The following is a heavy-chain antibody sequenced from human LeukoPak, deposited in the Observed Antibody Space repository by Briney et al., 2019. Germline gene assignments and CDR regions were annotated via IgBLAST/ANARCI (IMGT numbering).Heavy chain of an antibody. J-gene: IGHJ4*02. D-gene: IGHD5-24*01. Sequence: PSETLSLTCTVSGGSISSYYWSWIRQPPGKGLDWIGYIYYSGSTNYNPSLKSRVTISVDTSKNQFSLKLSSVTAADTAFYFSGRRRHTRWLQSGPLDYWGQGTLVTVSS. CDR2: IYYSGST. CDR1: GGSISSYY. CDR3: GRRRHTRWLQSGPLDY. V-gene: IGHV4-59*08.